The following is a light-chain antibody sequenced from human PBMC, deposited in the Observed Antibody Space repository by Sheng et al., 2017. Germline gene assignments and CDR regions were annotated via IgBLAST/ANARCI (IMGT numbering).Light chain of an antibody. Sequence: TVLTQSPGTLSLSPGERATLSCRASQSVSTNYIAWYQQRPGQAPRLLIYGASSRATGIPDRFSGSGSGTDFTLTISRLEPEDFAVYYCQQYGSSTYTFGQGTKLEIK. CDR1: QSVSTNY. V-gene: IGKV3-20*01. J-gene: IGKJ2*01. CDR2: GAS. CDR3: QQYGSSTYT.